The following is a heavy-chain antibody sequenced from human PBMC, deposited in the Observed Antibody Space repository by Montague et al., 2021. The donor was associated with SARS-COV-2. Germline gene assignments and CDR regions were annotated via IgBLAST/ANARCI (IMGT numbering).Heavy chain of an antibody. CDR3: ARLAADEEEGFGGRVVIISAAEFDY. CDR2: IYYNGRT. CDR1: GVSISSSSFY. Sequence: SETLSLTCTVSGVSISSSSFYWAWLHQPPVKGLEWIGTIYYNGRTAYNPSLKSRVTMAVDTAKNQFSLKLNSVSAADTAVFYCARLAADEEEGFGGRVVIISAAEFDYWGQGTLVTVSS. J-gene: IGHJ4*02. D-gene: IGHD3-10*01. V-gene: IGHV4-39*01.